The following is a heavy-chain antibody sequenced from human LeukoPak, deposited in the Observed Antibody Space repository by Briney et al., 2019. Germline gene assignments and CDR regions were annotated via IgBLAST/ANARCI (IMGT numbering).Heavy chain of an antibody. CDR2: SYHSGST. Sequence: SETLSLTCAVSGGSITSSKWWTWVRQPPGKGLEWIGESYHSGSTNYNPSLKSRVTISVDKSKKQFSLELSSVTAADTAVYYCARLSPDGFDIWGQGTIVTVFS. D-gene: IGHD2/OR15-2a*01. CDR1: GGSITSSKW. V-gene: IGHV4-4*02. J-gene: IGHJ3*02. CDR3: ARLSPDGFDI.